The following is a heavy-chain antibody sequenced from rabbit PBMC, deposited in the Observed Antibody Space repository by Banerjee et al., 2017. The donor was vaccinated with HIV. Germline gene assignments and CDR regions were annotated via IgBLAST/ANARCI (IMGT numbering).Heavy chain of an antibody. V-gene: IGHV1S40*01. D-gene: IGHD8-1*01. J-gene: IGHJ3*01. CDR3: ARDPSVTSYYTMGLDL. Sequence: QSLEESRGDLVKPGASLTLTCTASGFSFSSSYYMCWVRQAPGKGLEWIACIYAAGSGSTYYASWAKGRFTISKTSSTTVTLQMTSLTAADTATYFCARDPSVTSYYTMGLDLWGQGTLVTVS. CDR2: IYAAGSGST. CDR1: GFSFSSSYY.